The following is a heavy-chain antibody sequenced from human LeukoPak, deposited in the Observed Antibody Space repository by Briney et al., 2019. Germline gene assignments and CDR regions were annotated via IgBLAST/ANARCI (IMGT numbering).Heavy chain of an antibody. Sequence: PSETLSLTCAVYGGSFSGYYWSWIRQPPGKGLEWIGEINHSGSTNYNPSLKSRVNISVDTSKNQFSLKLSSVTAADTAVYYCARGVGDFWSGYYFDYWGQGTLVTVSS. CDR3: ARGVGDFWSGYYFDY. CDR2: INHSGST. V-gene: IGHV4-34*01. CDR1: GGSFSGYY. J-gene: IGHJ4*02. D-gene: IGHD3-3*01.